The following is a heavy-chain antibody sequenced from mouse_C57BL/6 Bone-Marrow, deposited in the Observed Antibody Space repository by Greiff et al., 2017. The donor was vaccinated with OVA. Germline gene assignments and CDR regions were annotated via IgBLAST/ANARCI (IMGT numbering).Heavy chain of an antibody. CDR1: GFTFSDYY. CDR2: ISNGGGST. J-gene: IGHJ1*03. Sequence: EVMLVESGGGLVQPGGSLKLSCAASGFTFSDYYMYWVRQTPEKRLEWVAYISNGGGSTYYPDTVKGRFTISRENAKNTLYLQMSRLKSEDTAMYYCARHGGGSSYLYWYFDVWGTGTTVTVSS. V-gene: IGHV5-12*01. D-gene: IGHD1-1*01. CDR3: ARHGGGSSYLYWYFDV.